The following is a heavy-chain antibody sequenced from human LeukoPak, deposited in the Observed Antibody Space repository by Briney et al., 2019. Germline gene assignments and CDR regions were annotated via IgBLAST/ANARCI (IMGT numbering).Heavy chain of an antibody. CDR1: GFTFYSYW. CDR2: INGDGSTS. D-gene: IGHD3-22*01. CDR3: ARPYYDSSGAAFDI. Sequence: GGSLRLSCAASGFTFYSYWMHWVRQAPGKGLVWVSCINGDGSTSNCADSVKGRFTISRDNAKNTLYLQMNSLRAEDTAVYYCARPYYDSSGAAFDIWGQGTTVTVSS. V-gene: IGHV3-74*01. J-gene: IGHJ3*02.